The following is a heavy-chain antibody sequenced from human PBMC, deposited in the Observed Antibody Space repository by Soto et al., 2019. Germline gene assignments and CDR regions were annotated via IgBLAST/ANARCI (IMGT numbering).Heavy chain of an antibody. Sequence: EVQLLESGGGLVQPGGSLRLSCAASGFTFSSCAMSWVRQAPAEGLEWVSAIRDSDSGGTTYYADSVKGRFTISRDDSKNTLYLQMSSLRAEDTVMYYCAKVRVGIDVDFDYWGQGALVTVSS. J-gene: IGHJ4*02. CDR1: GFTFSSCA. D-gene: IGHD2-21*01. V-gene: IGHV3-23*01. CDR3: AKVRVGIDVDFDY. CDR2: IRDSDSGGTT.